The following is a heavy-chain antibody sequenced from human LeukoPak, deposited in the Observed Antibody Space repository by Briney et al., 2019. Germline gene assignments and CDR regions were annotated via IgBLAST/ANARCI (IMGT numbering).Heavy chain of an antibody. V-gene: IGHV4-4*07. J-gene: IGHJ4*02. D-gene: IGHD3-3*01. CDR3: AGGEEDFWSGYYIFDY. Sequence: SETLSLTCTVSGGSISSYYWSWIRQPAGKGLEWIGRIYTSGSTNYNPSLKSRVTMSVDTSKNQFSLKLSSVTAADTAVYYCAGGEEDFWSGYYIFDYWGQGTLVTVSS. CDR2: IYTSGST. CDR1: GGSISSYY.